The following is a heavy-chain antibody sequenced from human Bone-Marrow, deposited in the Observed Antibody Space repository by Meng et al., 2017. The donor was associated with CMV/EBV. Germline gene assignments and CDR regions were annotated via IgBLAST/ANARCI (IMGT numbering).Heavy chain of an antibody. CDR1: GFTFSTYA. J-gene: IGHJ4*01. Sequence: GGSLRLSCAASGFTFSTYAMIWVRQAPGKGLEWVSVIYSGGGSKDYADSVKGRFSISRDNSKYTLYLQMNNLGVEDTAVYYCAKDGCGSDCYFDGWGHGTLVTVSS. D-gene: IGHD2-21*01. CDR3: AKDGCGSDCYFDG. V-gene: IGHV3-23*03. CDR2: IYSGGGSK.